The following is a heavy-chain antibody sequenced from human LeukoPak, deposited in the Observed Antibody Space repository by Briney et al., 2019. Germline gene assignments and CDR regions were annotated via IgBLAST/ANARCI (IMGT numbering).Heavy chain of an antibody. CDR3: ARAQPDIVLMVYADRMNWFDP. Sequence: GGSLRLSCAASGFTFSSYSMNWVRQAPGKGLEWVSYISSSSSTIYYADSVKGRFTISRDNAKNSLYLQMNSLRAEDTAVYYCARAQPDIVLMVYADRMNWFDPWGQGTLVTVSS. J-gene: IGHJ5*02. V-gene: IGHV3-48*01. CDR1: GFTFSSYS. D-gene: IGHD2-8*01. CDR2: ISSSSSTI.